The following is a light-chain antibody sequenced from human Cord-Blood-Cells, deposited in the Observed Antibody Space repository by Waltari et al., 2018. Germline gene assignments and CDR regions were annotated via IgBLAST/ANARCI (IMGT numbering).Light chain of an antibody. CDR1: QSVTSY. J-gene: IGKJ4*01. CDR2: DAS. V-gene: IGKV3-11*01. CDR3: QPRSNWPLT. Sequence: VLTQSPATLPLSPGERATPSCRASQSVTSYLACYQQKPGQAPRLLIYDASNRATGIPARFSGSGSGTDFTLTISSLEPEDFAVYYCQPRSNWPLTFGGGTKVEIK.